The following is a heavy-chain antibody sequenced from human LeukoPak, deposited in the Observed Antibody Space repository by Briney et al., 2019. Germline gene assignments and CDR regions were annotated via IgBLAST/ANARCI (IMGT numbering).Heavy chain of an antibody. CDR1: GYSISSGYY. V-gene: IGHV4-38-2*02. J-gene: IGHJ4*02. D-gene: IGHD1-14*01. CDR2: IWHSGIT. Sequence: SETLSLTCTVSGYSISSGYYWGWIRQSPGKGLEWIGTIWHSGITYYNPSLKSRVTISVDTSKNQFSLNLSSVTAADTAVYYCARLGLNLGNPDHWGQGTLVTVSS. CDR3: ARLGLNLGNPDH.